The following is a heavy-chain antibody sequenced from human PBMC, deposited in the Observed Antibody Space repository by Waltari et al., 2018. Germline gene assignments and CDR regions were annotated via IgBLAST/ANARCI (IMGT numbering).Heavy chain of an antibody. D-gene: IGHD3-3*01. CDR2: IAYDDNNK. CDR1: GFSFSHHG. CDR3: AKDQGRYLEWLFHGMDV. Sequence: QVQLVESGGGVVQPGKSLRLPCAASGFSFSHHGMHGVRQAPGKGLEWVAVIAYDDNNKFYADSVRGRFTISRDDSKNTLFLQMNSLRAEDTAVYYCAKDQGRYLEWLFHGMDVWGQGTTVTVSS. V-gene: IGHV3-30*18. J-gene: IGHJ6*02.